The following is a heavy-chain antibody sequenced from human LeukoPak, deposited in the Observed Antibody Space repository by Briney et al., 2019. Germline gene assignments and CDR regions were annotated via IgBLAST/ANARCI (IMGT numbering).Heavy chain of an antibody. CDR1: GGSISGYY. D-gene: IGHD3-9*01. CDR3: ARGGFDWLLFMDY. Sequence: SETLSLTCTVSGGSISGYYWSWLRQPPGKGLEWIGHIYYTGSTYYNPSLKSRVTISVDTSKNQFSLKLSSVTAADTAVYYCARGGFDWLLFMDYWGQGTLVTVSS. CDR2: IYYTGST. V-gene: IGHV4-59*12. J-gene: IGHJ4*02.